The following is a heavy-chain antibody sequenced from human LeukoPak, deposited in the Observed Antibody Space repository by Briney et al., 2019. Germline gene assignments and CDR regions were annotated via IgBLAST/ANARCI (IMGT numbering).Heavy chain of an antibody. V-gene: IGHV1-69*04. CDR1: GGTFSSYA. CDR3: AREMYYDLGDYYFDY. Sequence: SVKVSCKASGGTFSSYAISWVRQAPGQGLEWMGRIIPILGIANYARKFQGRVTITADKSTNTAYMELSSLRSEDTAVYYCAREMYYDLGDYYFDYWGQGTLVTVSS. J-gene: IGHJ4*02. CDR2: IIPILGIA. D-gene: IGHD3-3*01.